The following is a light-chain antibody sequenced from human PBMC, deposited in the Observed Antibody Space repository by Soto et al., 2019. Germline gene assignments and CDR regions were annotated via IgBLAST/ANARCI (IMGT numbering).Light chain of an antibody. CDR3: QQLKTYPLT. CDR2: ATS. V-gene: IGKV1-9*01. J-gene: IGKJ4*02. Sequence: DIPLTQSPSFLSASVGDRVAITCRASQAITNDLAWRQQRPGKAPNLLIYATSTLHSGVPSRFSGSGSETEFTLSISSLQTEDVATYFCQQLKTYPLTFGGGTNVEI. CDR1: QAITND.